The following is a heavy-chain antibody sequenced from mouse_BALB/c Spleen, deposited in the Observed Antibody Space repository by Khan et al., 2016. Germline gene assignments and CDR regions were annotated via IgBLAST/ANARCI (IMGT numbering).Heavy chain of an antibody. Sequence: EVQLQQSGAELVRPGALVKLSCKASGFNIKDYYMHWVKQRPEQGLEWIGWIDPENGNTIYDPKFQGKASITADTSSNPAYLQLSSLTSEDTAVYYCARPYYGSYAWFGYWGQGTLVTVSA. CDR3: ARPYYGSYAWFGY. CDR2: IDPENGNT. V-gene: IGHV14-1*02. J-gene: IGHJ3*01. D-gene: IGHD2-10*01. CDR1: GFNIKDYY.